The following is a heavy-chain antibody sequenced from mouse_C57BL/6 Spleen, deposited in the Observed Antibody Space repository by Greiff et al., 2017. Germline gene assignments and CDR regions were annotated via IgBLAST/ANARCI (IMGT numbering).Heavy chain of an antibody. J-gene: IGHJ2*01. D-gene: IGHD1-1*01. CDR2: IDPSDSET. CDR1: GYTFTSYW. Sequence: VQLQQPGAELVRPGSSVKLSCKASGYTFTSYWMRWVKQRPIQGLEWIGNIDPSDSETDYNQKFKGKATLTEDKSSSTAYMQLSSLTSEDSAVYYCARGITTVSPYYFDYWGQGTTLTVSS. CDR3: ARGITTVSPYYFDY. V-gene: IGHV1-52*01.